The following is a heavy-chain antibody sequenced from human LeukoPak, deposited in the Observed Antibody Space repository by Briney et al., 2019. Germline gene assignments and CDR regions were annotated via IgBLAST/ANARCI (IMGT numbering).Heavy chain of an antibody. CDR1: GFTFSSYS. Sequence: GGSLRLSCAASGFTFSSYSMNWVRQAPGKGLEWVSSISSSSSYIYYADSVKGRFTISRDNAKNSLYLQMNSLRAEDTAVYYCARAHPYCSGGSCYNQNRYYYYYYMDVWGKGTTVTVSS. J-gene: IGHJ6*03. V-gene: IGHV3-21*01. D-gene: IGHD2-15*01. CDR2: ISSSSSYI. CDR3: ARAHPYCSGGSCYNQNRYYYYYYMDV.